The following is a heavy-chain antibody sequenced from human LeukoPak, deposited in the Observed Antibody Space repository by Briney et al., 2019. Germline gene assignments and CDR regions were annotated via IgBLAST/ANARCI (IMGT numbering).Heavy chain of an antibody. CDR1: GYTFTGYY. D-gene: IGHD3-22*01. J-gene: IGHJ4*02. Sequence: GASVKVSCKASGYTFTGYYMHWVRQAPGQGLEWMGWINPNSGGTNYAQKFQGRVTMTRDTSISTAYMELSRLRSDDTAVYYYARDRKDPDPYYYDSSGDFDYWGQGTLVTVSS. CDR2: INPNSGGT. CDR3: ARDRKDPDPYYYDSSGDFDY. V-gene: IGHV1-2*02.